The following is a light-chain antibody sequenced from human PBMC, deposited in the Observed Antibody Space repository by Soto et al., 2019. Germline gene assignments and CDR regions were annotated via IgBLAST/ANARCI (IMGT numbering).Light chain of an antibody. Sequence: IPVTQAPSSPSASVGDRVTITCRASQDIRDDLGWYQQKPGKAPRLVIYGVSHLQSGVPSRFSGSGFGTDFSLTISSLQPEDFATYSCQQSYSTTWTFGQGTKVDIK. CDR1: QDIRDD. J-gene: IGKJ1*01. V-gene: IGKV1-6*01. CDR2: GVS. CDR3: QQSYSTTWT.